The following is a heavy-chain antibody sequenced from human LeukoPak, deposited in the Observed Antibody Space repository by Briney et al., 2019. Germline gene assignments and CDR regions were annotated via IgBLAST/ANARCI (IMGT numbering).Heavy chain of an antibody. D-gene: IGHD6-6*01. CDR3: ARGLGSIAARPGYYYYYMDV. V-gene: IGHV1-69*05. CDR2: IIPIFGTA. Sequence: ASVKVSCKASGGTFSSYAISWVRQAPGQGLEWMGGIIPIFGTANYAQKLQGRVTITTDESTSTAYMELSSMRSEDTAVYYCARGLGSIAARPGYYYYYMDVWGKGTTVTVSS. J-gene: IGHJ6*03. CDR1: GGTFSSYA.